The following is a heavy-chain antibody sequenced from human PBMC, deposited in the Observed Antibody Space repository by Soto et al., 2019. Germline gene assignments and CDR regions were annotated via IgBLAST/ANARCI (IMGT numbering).Heavy chain of an antibody. CDR1: GYVFTKYP. CDR3: ARVLVVPAGMHEGVRFDP. Sequence: QVQKMQSGAEVKEPGASVKVSCKASGYVFTKYPIAWLRQAPGQGLEWMGNNDNTNYGKNFECRLTLTTDTSTSTSFMELRDLRSDDSAVYYCARVLVVPAGMHEGVRFDPGGQGTSVPVSS. D-gene: IGHD2-2*01. CDR2: NDNT. V-gene: IGHV1-18*01. J-gene: IGHJ5*02.